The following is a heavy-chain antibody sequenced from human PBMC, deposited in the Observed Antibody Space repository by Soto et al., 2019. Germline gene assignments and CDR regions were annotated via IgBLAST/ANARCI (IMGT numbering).Heavy chain of an antibody. CDR1: GFTFSAYA. V-gene: IGHV3-23*01. Sequence: EVQLLESGGGLVQPGGSLRLSCAASGFTFSAYAMSWVRQAPGRGLEWVSSISSKGDLTFYPDSVKGRFTSSRDNSKNTLYLQMNSLTVEDTAIYYCAKDRPTYFGSGGAYYKAGGDSWGQGTLVTVSS. D-gene: IGHD3-10*01. CDR2: ISSKGDLT. J-gene: IGHJ5*01. CDR3: AKDRPTYFGSGGAYYKAGGDS.